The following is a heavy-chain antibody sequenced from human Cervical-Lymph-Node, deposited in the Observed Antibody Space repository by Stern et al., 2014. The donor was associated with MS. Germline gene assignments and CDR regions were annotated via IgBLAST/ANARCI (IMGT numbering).Heavy chain of an antibody. CDR2: ISDYNGNT. Sequence: QVQLVQSGAEVKKPGASVKVSCKASGYTFTSYGISWERQAPGQGLEWMGSISDYNGNTNCAQKLQGRVPMTPDTSTRTAYMELRSRRSDDTAVYYCARGGSFLAAAMSDDYWGQGTLVTVSS. V-gene: IGHV1-18*01. CDR3: ARGGSFLAAAMSDDY. CDR1: GYTFTSYG. J-gene: IGHJ4*02. D-gene: IGHD6-13*01.